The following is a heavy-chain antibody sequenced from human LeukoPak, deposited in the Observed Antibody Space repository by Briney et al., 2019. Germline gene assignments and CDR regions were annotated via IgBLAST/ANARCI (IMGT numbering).Heavy chain of an antibody. Sequence: GESLKISCKGSGYSFTRYWIGWVRQMPGKGLEWMGIIYPGDSDTRYSPSFQGQVTISADKSTGTAYLQWSSLKASDTAMYFCARGIVGATPYYFDYWGQGTLVTVSS. CDR2: IYPGDSDT. V-gene: IGHV5-51*01. CDR1: GYSFTRYW. J-gene: IGHJ4*02. CDR3: ARGIVGATPYYFDY. D-gene: IGHD1-26*01.